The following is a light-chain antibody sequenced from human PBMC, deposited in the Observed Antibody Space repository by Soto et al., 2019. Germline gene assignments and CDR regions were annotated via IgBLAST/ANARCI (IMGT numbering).Light chain of an antibody. V-gene: IGKV1-39*01. CDR3: QPSYNTPSS. CDR2: AAS. J-gene: IGKJ5*01. CDR1: QSISSY. Sequence: IIMTKTQTSLSASVGDRVTITGRASQSISSYLNWYQQKSGRAPELLVYAASNLQSGVPSRFTGSGSGTHFTLTISGLEPADFATYFCQPSYNTPSSFGQGRLLE.